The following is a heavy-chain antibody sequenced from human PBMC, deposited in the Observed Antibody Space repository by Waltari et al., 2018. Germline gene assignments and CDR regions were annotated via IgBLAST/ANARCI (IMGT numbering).Heavy chain of an antibody. D-gene: IGHD1-1*01. CDR3: ARDRGRGLYLDT. J-gene: IGHJ4*02. Sequence: QLQLKESGPGRVKPSGPLSLFCAVPVDSMSSPHWWSWVRQTPGKGLEWIGQVHGSGRTNYNPSFASRVTISLDTSTHHFALKVTSATAADTAFYYCARDRGRGLYLDTWGPGILVTVSP. CDR2: VHGSGRT. V-gene: IGHV4-4*02. CDR1: VDSMSSPHW.